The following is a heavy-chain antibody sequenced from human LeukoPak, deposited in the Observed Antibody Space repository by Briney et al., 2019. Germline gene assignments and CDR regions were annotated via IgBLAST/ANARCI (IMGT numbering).Heavy chain of an antibody. J-gene: IGHJ6*02. D-gene: IGHD6-13*01. CDR3: ARAIAAAGMGYHYYGMDV. CDR2: INHSGST. CDR1: GGSFSGYY. V-gene: IGHV4-34*01. Sequence: PETLSLTCAVYGGSFSGYYWSWIRQPPGKGLEWIGEINHSGSTNYNPSLKSRVTISVDTSKNQFSLKLSSVTAADTAVYYCARAIAAAGMGYHYYGMDVWGQGTTVTVSS.